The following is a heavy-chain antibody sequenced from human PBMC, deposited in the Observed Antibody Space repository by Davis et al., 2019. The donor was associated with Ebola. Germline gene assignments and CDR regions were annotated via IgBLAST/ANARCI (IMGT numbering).Heavy chain of an antibody. CDR2: IYHSGST. J-gene: IGHJ6*03. CDR3: ARVSFTSGSYYNPLYYYYMDV. Sequence: LRLSCAVSGGSISSGGYSWSWIRQPPGKGLEWIGYIYHSGSTYYNPSLKSRVTISVDTSKNQFSLKLSSVTAADTAVYYCARVSFTSGSYYNPLYYYYMDVWGKGTTVTVSS. CDR1: GGSISSGGYS. V-gene: IGHV4-30-2*01. D-gene: IGHD3-10*01.